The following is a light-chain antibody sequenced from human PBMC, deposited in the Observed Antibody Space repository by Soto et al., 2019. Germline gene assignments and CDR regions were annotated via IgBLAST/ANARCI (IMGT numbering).Light chain of an antibody. CDR2: DSS. Sequence: EIVLTQSPATLSLSPGERATLSCRANQSVNTFLAWYQQKPGQAPRLLIYDSSNRATGIPARFSGGGSGTDFTLTISSLEPEDFAVYYCHQRRTGGTFGQGTKVEIK. V-gene: IGKV3-11*01. CDR1: QSVNTF. J-gene: IGKJ1*01. CDR3: HQRRTGGT.